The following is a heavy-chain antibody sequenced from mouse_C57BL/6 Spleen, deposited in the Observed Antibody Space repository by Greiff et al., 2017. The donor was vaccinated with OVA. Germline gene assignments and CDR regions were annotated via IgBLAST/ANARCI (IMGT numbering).Heavy chain of an antibody. CDR3: ARHEARDRKGEAWFAY. V-gene: IGHV1-62-2*01. J-gene: IGHJ3*01. CDR1: GYTFTEYS. D-gene: IGHD3-3*01. CDR2: FYPGSGSI. Sequence: QVQLQQSGAELVKPGASVKLSCKASGYTFTEYSIHWVKQRSGQGLEWIGWFYPGSGSIKYNEKFKDKATLTADKSSSTVYMELSRLTSEDSAVYFCARHEARDRKGEAWFAYWGQGTLVTVSA.